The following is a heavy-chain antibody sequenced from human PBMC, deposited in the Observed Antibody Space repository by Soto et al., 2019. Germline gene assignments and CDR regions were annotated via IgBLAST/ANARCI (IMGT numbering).Heavy chain of an antibody. V-gene: IGHV4-59*01. J-gene: IGHJ5*02. CDR2: MYYNGNI. Sequence: PSETLSLTCNVSAGSTSNYYWPWVRQSPEKGLEWIGDMYYNGNINYNPSLNTRVTISIDTSKNQFSLTLKSVTAADTAGYYCASGGNWFDPWGQGVLVTVSS. D-gene: IGHD3-16*01. CDR1: AGSTSNYY. CDR3: ASGGNWFDP.